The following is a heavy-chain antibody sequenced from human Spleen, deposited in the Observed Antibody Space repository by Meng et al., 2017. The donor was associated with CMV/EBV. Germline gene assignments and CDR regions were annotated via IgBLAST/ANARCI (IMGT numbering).Heavy chain of an antibody. J-gene: IGHJ6*02. D-gene: IGHD1-26*01. CDR2: ISSSSSYI. CDR3: ARGPSGSYSGGPLAMDV. CDR1: GFTFSTYW. V-gene: IGHV3-21*04. Sequence: GESLKISCAASGFTFSTYWMHWVRQAPGKGLEWVSSISSSSSYIYYADSVKGRFTISRDNAKNSLYLQMNSLRAEDTAVYYCARGPSGSYSGGPLAMDVWGQGTTVTVSS.